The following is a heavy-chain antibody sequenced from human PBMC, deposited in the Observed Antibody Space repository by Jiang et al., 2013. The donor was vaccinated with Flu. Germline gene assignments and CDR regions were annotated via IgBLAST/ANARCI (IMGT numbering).Heavy chain of an antibody. CDR2: IYYSGST. V-gene: IGHV4-59*08. CDR3: ARHRSWSIDY. D-gene: IGHD2-15*01. J-gene: IGHJ4*02. CDR1: GGSISSYY. Sequence: LLKPSETLSLTCTVSGGSISSYYWSWIRQPPGKGLEWIGYIYYSGSTNYNPSLKSRVTISVDTSKNQFSLKLSSVTAADTAVYYCARHRSWSIDYWGQGTLVTVSS.